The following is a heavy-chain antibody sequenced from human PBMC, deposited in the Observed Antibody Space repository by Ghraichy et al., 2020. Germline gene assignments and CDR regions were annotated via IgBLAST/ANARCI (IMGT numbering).Heavy chain of an antibody. D-gene: IGHD5/OR15-5a*01. Sequence: SCTVSGYSINSGYHWGWIRQPPGKGLEWIGSIFHSGQTYYNPSLKSRVTISVDTSKNYFSLKLTSVTAADTAVYYCLRAIVFPEIDYWGQGILVTVSS. CDR1: GYSINSGYH. CDR2: IFHSGQT. V-gene: IGHV4-38-2*02. J-gene: IGHJ4*02. CDR3: LRAIVFPEIDY.